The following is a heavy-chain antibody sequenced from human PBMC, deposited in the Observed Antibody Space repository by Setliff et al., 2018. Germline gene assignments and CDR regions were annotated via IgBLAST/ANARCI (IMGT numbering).Heavy chain of an antibody. CDR1: GGSISSSSYY. V-gene: IGHV4-39*07. Sequence: SETLSLTCTVSGGSISSSSYYWGWIRQPPGKGLEWIGSIYYSGSTYYNPSLKSRVTMSIDTSKNQFSLELTSVTAADTAVYYCVRTGTYRYFDYWGQGTRVTVSS. D-gene: IGHD1-1*01. J-gene: IGHJ4*02. CDR2: IYYSGST. CDR3: VRTGTYRYFDY.